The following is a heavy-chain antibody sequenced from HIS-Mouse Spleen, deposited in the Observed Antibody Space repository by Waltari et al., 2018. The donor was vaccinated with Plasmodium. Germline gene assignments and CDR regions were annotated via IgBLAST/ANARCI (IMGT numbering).Heavy chain of an antibody. J-gene: IGHJ4*02. CDR1: GYTFSSYG. CDR3: ARLLPWVHGHFDY. Sequence: QVQLVQSGAEGKRPGASVKVSCKASGYTFSSYGISWVRPAPGQGLEWMGGIGGYNGNTNDAQKVQCRVNMTTDTATSTAYMELRSLRSDDTAVYYCARLLPWVHGHFDYWGQGTLVTVSS. D-gene: IGHD1-26*01. CDR2: IGGYNGNT. V-gene: IGHV1-18*01.